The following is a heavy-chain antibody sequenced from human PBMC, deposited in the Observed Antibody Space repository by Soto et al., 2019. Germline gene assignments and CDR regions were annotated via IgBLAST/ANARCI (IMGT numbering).Heavy chain of an antibody. Sequence: PSETLSLTCTVSGGSISSGGYYWSWIRQHPGKGLEWIGYIYYSGSTYYNPSLKSRVTISVDTSKNQFSLKLSSVTAADTAVYYCARMVSEYFWRERNYYYYGMDVWGQGTTVTVSS. CDR3: ARMVSEYFWRERNYYYYGMDV. J-gene: IGHJ6*02. V-gene: IGHV4-31*03. CDR2: IYYSGST. D-gene: IGHD3-3*01. CDR1: GGSISSGGYY.